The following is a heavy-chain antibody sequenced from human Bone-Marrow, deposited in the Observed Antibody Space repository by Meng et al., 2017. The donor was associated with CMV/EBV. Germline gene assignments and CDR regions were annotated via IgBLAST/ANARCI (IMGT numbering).Heavy chain of an antibody. D-gene: IGHD4-17*01. Sequence: KASCYTFTDYGISWVRQAPGQGLEWMGWISTYNVNTKYAQRLQDRVTMTKDTSTSTAYMEVRSLRSDDTAVYYCARDSRDYGDFVDYWGQGTLVTVSS. CDR1: CYTFTDYG. J-gene: IGHJ4*02. CDR2: ISTYNVNT. V-gene: IGHV1-18*01. CDR3: ARDSRDYGDFVDY.